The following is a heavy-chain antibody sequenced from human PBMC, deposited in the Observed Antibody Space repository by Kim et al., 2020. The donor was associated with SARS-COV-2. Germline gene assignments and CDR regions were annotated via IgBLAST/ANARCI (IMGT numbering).Heavy chain of an antibody. V-gene: IGHV1-2*02. CDR2: INPNSGGT. CDR3: ARGGRSSSYYWYFDL. J-gene: IGHJ2*01. CDR1: GYTFTGYY. D-gene: IGHD6-6*01. Sequence: ASVKVSCKASGYTFTGYYMHWVRQAPGQGLEWMGWINPNSGGTNYAQKFQGRVTMTRDTSISTAYMELSRLRSDDTAVYYCARGGRSSSYYWYFDLWGRGTLVTVSS.